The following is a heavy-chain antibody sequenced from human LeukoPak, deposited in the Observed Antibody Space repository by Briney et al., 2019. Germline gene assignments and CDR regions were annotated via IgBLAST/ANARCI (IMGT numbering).Heavy chain of an antibody. CDR2: IIPIFGTA. V-gene: IGHV1-69*05. Sequence: GASGRLSCKAPGGTFSSYAISWVRQSPGQGLEWRGGIIPIFGTANYAQEFQGRVTITTDESTSTAYMELSSLRSEDTAVYYCASNTIFGVVHYYYYMDVWGKGTTVSVSS. J-gene: IGHJ6*03. CDR1: GGTFSSYA. D-gene: IGHD3-3*01. CDR3: ASNTIFGVVHYYYYMDV.